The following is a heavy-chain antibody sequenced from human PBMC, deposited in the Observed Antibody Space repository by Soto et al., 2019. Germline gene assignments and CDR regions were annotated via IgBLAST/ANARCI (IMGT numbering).Heavy chain of an antibody. CDR2: IMPIFGTP. Sequence: QVQLVQSGAEVKKPGYSVKVSCKASGGTFDSYVISWLRQAPGQGLEWMGGIMPIFGTPNYAQKFRGRVTISADEFTSTAYLELSSLTSDDTAVYYCARVHSSGIFYFVDPWGQGTLVTVSS. D-gene: IGHD3-10*01. CDR1: GGTFDSYV. CDR3: ARVHSSGIFYFVDP. V-gene: IGHV1-69*01. J-gene: IGHJ5*02.